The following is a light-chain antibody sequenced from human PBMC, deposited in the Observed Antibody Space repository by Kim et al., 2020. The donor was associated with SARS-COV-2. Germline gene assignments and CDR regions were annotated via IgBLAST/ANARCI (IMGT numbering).Light chain of an antibody. CDR2: EVS. CDR3: SSYAGSVNWV. CDR1: SSDVGGYNY. Sequence: GQSFTISCTGTSSDVGGYNYVSWYQQHPGKAPKLMISEVSKRSSGVPDRFSGSKSGNTASLTVSGLQAEDEADYYCSSYAGSVNWVFGGGTQLTVL. J-gene: IGLJ7*01. V-gene: IGLV2-8*01.